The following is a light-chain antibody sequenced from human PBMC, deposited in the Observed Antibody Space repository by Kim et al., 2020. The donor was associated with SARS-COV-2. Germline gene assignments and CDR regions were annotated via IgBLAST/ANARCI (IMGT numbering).Light chain of an antibody. CDR3: QTWATGMQV. J-gene: IGLJ3*02. CDR1: SGHSTYA. CDR2: NNSDGTH. V-gene: IGLV4-69*01. Sequence: QLVLTQSPSASASLGASVRLTCTLSSGHSTYAIAWHQLQPGKGPRFLLKNNSDGTHTKGDGIPDRFSGSNSGAERYLIISSLHSEDEADYYCQTWATGMQVFGGGTQLTVL.